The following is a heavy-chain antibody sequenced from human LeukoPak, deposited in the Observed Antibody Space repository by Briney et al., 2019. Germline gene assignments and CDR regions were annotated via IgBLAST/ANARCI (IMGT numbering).Heavy chain of an antibody. CDR2: ISDNGGGT. J-gene: IGHJ3*01. V-gene: IGHV3-23*01. CDR1: GFIFSNYA. Sequence: PGGSLRLSCAASGFIFSNYAMSWVRQAPGKGLEWVSGISDNGGGTYYADSVKGRFTTSRDNSKNMLYLQMNSLRAEDTAVYYCAKDQYSVGLGGFDVWGQGTMVTVSS. CDR3: AKDQYSVGLGGFDV. D-gene: IGHD1-26*01.